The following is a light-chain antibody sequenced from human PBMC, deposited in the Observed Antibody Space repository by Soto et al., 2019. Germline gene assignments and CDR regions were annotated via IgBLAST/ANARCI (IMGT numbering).Light chain of an antibody. V-gene: IGKV3-20*01. Sequence: EIVLTQSPGTLSLSPGERATLSCRASQSVSSSYLAWYQQKPGQAPRLLIYGASSRATGITDRFSGSGSGTDFTLTISRLEPEAFAVYYCQQYGSSPFGPGTKVDIK. CDR2: GAS. J-gene: IGKJ3*01. CDR1: QSVSSSY. CDR3: QQYGSSP.